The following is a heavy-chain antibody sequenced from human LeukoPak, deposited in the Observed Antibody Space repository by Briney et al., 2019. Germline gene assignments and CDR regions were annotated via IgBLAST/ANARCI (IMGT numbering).Heavy chain of an antibody. CDR1: GGSISSGSYY. D-gene: IGHD6-13*01. CDR2: INHSGST. J-gene: IGHJ4*02. CDR3: AREEGIAAAEN. V-gene: IGHV4-39*07. Sequence: PSQTLSLTCTVSGGSISSGSYYWSWIRQPPGKGLEWIGEINHSGSTNYNPSLKSRVTISVDTSKNQFSLKLSSVTAADTAVYYCAREEGIAAAENWGQGTLVTVSS.